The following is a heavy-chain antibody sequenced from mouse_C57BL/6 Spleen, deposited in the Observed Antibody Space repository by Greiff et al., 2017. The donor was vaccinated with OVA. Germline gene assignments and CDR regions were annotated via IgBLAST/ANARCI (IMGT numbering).Heavy chain of an antibody. D-gene: IGHD2-5*01. CDR1: GFNIKDDY. CDR2: IDPENGDT. CDR3: TTGYSNSFGY. Sequence: VQLQQSGAELVRPGASVKLSCTASGFNIKDDYMHWVKQRPEQGLEWIGWIDPENGDTEYASKFQGKATITADTSSNTAYLQLSSLTSEDTAVYYCTTGYSNSFGYWGQGTLVTVSA. J-gene: IGHJ3*02. V-gene: IGHV14-4*01.